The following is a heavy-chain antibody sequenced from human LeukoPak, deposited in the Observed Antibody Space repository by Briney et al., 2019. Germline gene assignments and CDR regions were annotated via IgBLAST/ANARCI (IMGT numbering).Heavy chain of an antibody. CDR2: ISSSGSTI. CDR1: GFTFSDYY. V-gene: IGHV3-11*04. Sequence: PGGSLRLSCAASGFTFSDYYMSWIRQAPGKGLEWVSYISSSGSTIYYADSVKGRFTISRDNAQDSLYLHMNSLRAEDTAVYYCAKNQSSCLYRGGGYYFDYWGQGTLVTVSS. J-gene: IGHJ4*02. D-gene: IGHD6-19*01. CDR3: AKNQSSCLYRGGGYYFDY.